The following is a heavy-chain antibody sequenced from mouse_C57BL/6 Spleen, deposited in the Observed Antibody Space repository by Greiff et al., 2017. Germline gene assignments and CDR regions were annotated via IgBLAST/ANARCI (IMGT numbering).Heavy chain of an antibody. J-gene: IGHJ4*01. CDR3: ARLRYYYDADLDYYAMDY. Sequence: VQLQQSGAELVRPGTSVKVSCKASGYAFTNYLIEWVKQRPGQGLEWIGVINPGSGGTNYNEKFKGKATLTADKSSSTAYMQLSSLTSEDSAVYFCARLRYYYDADLDYYAMDYWGQGTSVTVSS. D-gene: IGHD2-4*01. CDR2: INPGSGGT. V-gene: IGHV1-54*01. CDR1: GYAFTNYL.